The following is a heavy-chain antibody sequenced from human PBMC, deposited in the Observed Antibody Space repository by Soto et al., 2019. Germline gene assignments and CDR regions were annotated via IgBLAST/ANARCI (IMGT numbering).Heavy chain of an antibody. Sequence: QLQLQESGPGLVKPSETLSLTCTVSDGSISRSTFYWGWIRQPPGKGLEWIGSVHYTGSTYYNPALKGRVTMSVDSSKNHLSRKVSSVTAADTAVYYCARHRYSGASRGYYCYWGQGALVTVSS. J-gene: IGHJ4*02. V-gene: IGHV4-39*01. CDR3: ARHRYSGASRGYYCY. D-gene: IGHD5-12*01. CDR1: DGSISRSTFY. CDR2: VHYTGST.